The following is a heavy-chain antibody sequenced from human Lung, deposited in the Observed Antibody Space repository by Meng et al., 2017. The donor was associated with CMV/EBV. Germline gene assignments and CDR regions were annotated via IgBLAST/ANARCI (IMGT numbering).Heavy chain of an antibody. CDR2: IKQDGSEK. Sequence: LSLTCAASGFTFSSYWMSWVRQAPGKGLEWVANIKQDGSEKYYVDSVKGRFTISRDNAKNSLYLQMNSLRAEDTAVYYCARDGAPAATPWGNWFDPWGQGXLVTVSS. CDR1: GFTFSSYW. V-gene: IGHV3-7*01. CDR3: ARDGAPAATPWGNWFDP. J-gene: IGHJ5*02. D-gene: IGHD2-2*01.